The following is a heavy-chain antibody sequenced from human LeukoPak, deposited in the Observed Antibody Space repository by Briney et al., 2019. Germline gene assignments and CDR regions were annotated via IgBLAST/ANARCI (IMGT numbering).Heavy chain of an antibody. CDR2: IRYDGSDK. V-gene: IGHV3-30*02. CDR3: AKGAGYYFDY. J-gene: IGHJ4*02. D-gene: IGHD1-14*01. CDR1: GFTFNTYG. Sequence: PGGSLRLSCVASGFTFNTYGMHWVRQAPGKGLEWVAFIRYDGSDKYYADSVKGRFTISRDNSKDMLFLQMNSLRAEDTAVYYCAKGAGYYFDYWGQGTLVTVSS.